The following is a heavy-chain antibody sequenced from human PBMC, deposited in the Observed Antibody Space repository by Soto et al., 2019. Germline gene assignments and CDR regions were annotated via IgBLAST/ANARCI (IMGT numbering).Heavy chain of an antibody. CDR3: ATGGGIAVAGV. CDR2: IYYSGTT. D-gene: IGHD6-19*01. V-gene: IGHV4-39*01. J-gene: IGHJ4*02. Sequence: QMQLQQSGPGLVKPSETLSLNCTVSGGSISSRRFYWGWIRQPPGKGLEWIASIYYSGTTYYNPSPKSRVTISVDTSTPQLLLKLSSVTAADTAVYYRATGGGIAVAGVWGQGTLVTVSS. CDR1: GGSISSRRFY.